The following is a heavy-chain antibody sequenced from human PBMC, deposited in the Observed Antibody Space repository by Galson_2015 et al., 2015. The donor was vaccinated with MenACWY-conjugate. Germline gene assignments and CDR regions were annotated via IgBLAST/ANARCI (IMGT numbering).Heavy chain of an antibody. J-gene: IGHJ3*01. CDR2: IIPILGRT. Sequence: SVKVSCKASRGTFSNYTLHWVRQAPGQGLEWMARIIPILGRTHYAQNFQGRVTLTADRLTDTADMELSSLRSEDTAIYYCATGPVAFHVWGQGTNVIVSS. CDR3: ATGPVAFHV. D-gene: IGHD7-27*01. CDR1: RGTFSNYT. V-gene: IGHV1-69*02.